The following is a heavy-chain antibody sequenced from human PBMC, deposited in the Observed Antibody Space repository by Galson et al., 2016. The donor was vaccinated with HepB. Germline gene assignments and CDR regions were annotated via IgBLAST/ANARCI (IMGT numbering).Heavy chain of an antibody. CDR1: GYTFTNYA. J-gene: IGHJ4*02. Sequence: SVKVSCKASGYTFTNYALNWVRQAPGQGLEWMGWINTNAGNPTYAQGFTGRIVFSLDTSVSTAYLQISSLKAEDTAMYYCARGRGSVAVAGTITLYYFDYWGQGTLVTVSS. D-gene: IGHD6-19*01. V-gene: IGHV7-4-1*02. CDR3: ARGRGSVAVAGTITLYYFDY. CDR2: INTNAGNP.